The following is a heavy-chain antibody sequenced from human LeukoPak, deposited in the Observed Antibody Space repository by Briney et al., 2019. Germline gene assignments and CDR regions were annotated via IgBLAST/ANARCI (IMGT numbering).Heavy chain of an antibody. CDR3: VRAWGQRVVRGALYYFDY. D-gene: IGHD3-10*01. V-gene: IGHV4-39*07. J-gene: IGHJ4*02. Sequence: PSETLSLTCTVSGGSMSMSSYYWGWVRQSPGKGLEWIGDIYYSGSMYYNPSLKSRVTISEDTSKNQFSLKLDSVTAADTAVYYCVRAWGQRVVRGALYYFDYWGQGTLVTVTS. CDR2: IYYSGSM. CDR1: GGSMSMSSYY.